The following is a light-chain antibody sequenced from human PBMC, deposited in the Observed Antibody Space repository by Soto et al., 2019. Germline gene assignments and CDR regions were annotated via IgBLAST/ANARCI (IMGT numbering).Light chain of an antibody. Sequence: DIQMTQSPPLPSASVGDRVTITCRASQGITNALGWYQQEPGKAPKRLIYSASSLQSGVPSRFSGSGSGTEFILTISSLQPEDFATYDCLQHYILPRTFGQRTPVEI. J-gene: IGKJ1*01. CDR2: SAS. CDR3: LQHYILPRT. CDR1: QGITNA. V-gene: IGKV1-17*01.